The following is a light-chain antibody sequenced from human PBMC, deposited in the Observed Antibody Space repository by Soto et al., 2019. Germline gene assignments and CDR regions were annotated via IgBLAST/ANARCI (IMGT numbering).Light chain of an antibody. CDR3: CSYAGGSTLV. V-gene: IGLV2-23*02. Sequence: QSALTQPASVSGSPGQSITISCTGTSSDLGSYNLVSWYQQHPGKAPKLIIYEVSKRPSGVSNRFSGSKSGTTASLTISGLQTEDEADYYCCSYAGGSTLVFGGGTKLTVL. CDR1: SSDLGSYNL. J-gene: IGLJ2*01. CDR2: EVS.